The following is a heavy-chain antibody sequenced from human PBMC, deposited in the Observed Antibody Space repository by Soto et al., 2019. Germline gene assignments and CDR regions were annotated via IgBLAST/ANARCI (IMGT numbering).Heavy chain of an antibody. CDR1: GFTFSSYG. Sequence: QVQLVESGGGVVQPGRSLRLSCAASGFTFSSYGMHWVRQAPGKGLEWVAVIWYDGSNKYYADSVKGRFTISRDNSKNTLYLQMNSLRAEDTAVYYCARDGYYDILTGKERSGMDVWGQGTTVTVSS. CDR3: ARDGYYDILTGKERSGMDV. V-gene: IGHV3-33*01. J-gene: IGHJ6*02. CDR2: IWYDGSNK. D-gene: IGHD3-9*01.